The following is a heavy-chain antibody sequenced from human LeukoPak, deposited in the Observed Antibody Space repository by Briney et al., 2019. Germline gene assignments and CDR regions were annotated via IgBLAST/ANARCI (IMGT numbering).Heavy chain of an antibody. D-gene: IGHD3-22*01. CDR2: ISGSGSST. CDR3: AKDYYYDSSGGDY. Sequence: GGSLRLSCSASGFTFTTYAMSWVRQASGKGLEWVSAISGSGSSTYYADSVKGRFTISRDNSKNTLYLQMNSLRAEDTAVYYCAKDYYYDSSGGDYWGQGTLVTVSS. V-gene: IGHV3-23*01. J-gene: IGHJ4*02. CDR1: GFTFTTYA.